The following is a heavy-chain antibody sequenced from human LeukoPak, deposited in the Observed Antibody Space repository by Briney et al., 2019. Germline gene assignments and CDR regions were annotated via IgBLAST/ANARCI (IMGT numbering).Heavy chain of an antibody. D-gene: IGHD5-18*01. J-gene: IGHJ4*02. CDR2: IWYDGSNK. Sequence: PGRSLRLSCAASGFTFSSYGMHWVRQAPGKGLEWVAVIWYDGSNKYYADSVKGRFTISRDNSKNTLYLQMNSLRAEDTAVYYCARGYSYGSYYFDYRGQGTLVTVSS. V-gene: IGHV3-33*01. CDR3: ARGYSYGSYYFDY. CDR1: GFTFSSYG.